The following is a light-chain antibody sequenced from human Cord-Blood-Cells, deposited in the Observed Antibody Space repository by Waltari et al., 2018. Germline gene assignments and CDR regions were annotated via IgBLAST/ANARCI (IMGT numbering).Light chain of an antibody. CDR1: QSISSY. CDR3: QQSYSTPPLT. J-gene: IGKJ4*01. V-gene: IGKV1-39*01. CDR2: AAS. Sequence: DIQLTQSPSSLSASVGDRVTITCRASQSISSYLNWYQQKPGKAPKLLIYAASSLQSGVPSRFSGSGSGTDFTLYISSLQPEDFATYYCQQSYSTPPLTFGGGTKVEIK.